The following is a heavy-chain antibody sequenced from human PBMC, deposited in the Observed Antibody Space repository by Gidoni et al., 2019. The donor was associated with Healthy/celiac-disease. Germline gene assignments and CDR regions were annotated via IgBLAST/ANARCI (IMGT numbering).Heavy chain of an antibody. CDR1: GFTFSRYS. Sequence: EVQLVESGGGLVKPGGSLRLSCAASGFTFSRYSMNWVRQAPGKGLEWVSSISSSSSYIYYADSVKGRFTISRDNAKNSLYLQMNSLRAEDTAVYYCARDRDRYCSSTSCRGAFDIWGQGTMVTVSS. J-gene: IGHJ3*02. D-gene: IGHD2-2*01. CDR2: ISSSSSYI. V-gene: IGHV3-21*01. CDR3: ARDRDRYCSSTSCRGAFDI.